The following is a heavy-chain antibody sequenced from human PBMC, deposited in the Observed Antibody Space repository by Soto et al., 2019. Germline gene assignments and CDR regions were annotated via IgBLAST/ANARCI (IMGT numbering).Heavy chain of an antibody. D-gene: IGHD6-6*01. J-gene: IGHJ6*02. CDR3: AKGAVAARRREWKSYYCMDV. CDR2: ISGSGGST. Sequence: VQLLESVGGLVQPGGSLRLTCAASVFTFSSYALSWVRQAPGKGLEWVSAISGSGGSTYYADSVKGRFTISRHNSKNTLDLQMNSLRSEDTAVYYCAKGAVAARRREWKSYYCMDVWGPGTTVTVSS. CDR1: VFTFSSYA. V-gene: IGHV3-23*01.